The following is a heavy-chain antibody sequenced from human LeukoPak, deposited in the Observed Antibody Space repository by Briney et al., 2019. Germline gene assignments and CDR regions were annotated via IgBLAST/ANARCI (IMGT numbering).Heavy chain of an antibody. Sequence: SETLSLTCAVYGGSFSGYYWSWIRQPPGKGLEWIGEINHSGSTNYNPSLKSRVIISVDTSKNQFSLKLSSVTAADTAVYYCARFSSGYYWRYWGQGTLVTVSS. J-gene: IGHJ4*02. CDR2: INHSGST. CDR3: ARFSSGYYWRY. V-gene: IGHV4-34*01. CDR1: GGSFSGYY. D-gene: IGHD3-22*01.